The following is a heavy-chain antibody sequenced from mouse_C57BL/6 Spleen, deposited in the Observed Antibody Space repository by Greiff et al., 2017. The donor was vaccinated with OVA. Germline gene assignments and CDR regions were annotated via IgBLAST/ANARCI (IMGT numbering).Heavy chain of an antibody. CDR3: ARSGGSNWYFDV. CDR1: GYAFSSSW. J-gene: IGHJ1*03. CDR2: IYPGDGDT. D-gene: IGHD1-1*02. V-gene: IGHV1-82*01. Sequence: QVQLKQSGPELVKPGASVKISCKASGYAFSSSWMNWVKQRPGKGLEWIGRIYPGDGDTNYNGKFKGKATLTADKSSSTAYMQLSSLTSEDSAVYFCARSGGSNWYFDVWGTGTTVTVSS.